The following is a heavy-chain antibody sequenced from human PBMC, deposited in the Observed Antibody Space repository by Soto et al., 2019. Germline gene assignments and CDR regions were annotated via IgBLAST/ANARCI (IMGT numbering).Heavy chain of an antibody. CDR3: AKEGEHSSGWANFDY. D-gene: IGHD6-19*01. CDR2: ISGSGVST. CDR1: GFTFSSYA. J-gene: IGHJ4*02. V-gene: IGHV3-23*01. Sequence: PGGSLRLSCAASGFTFSSYAMSWVRQAPGKGLEWVLAISGSGVSTYYADSVKGRFTISRDNSKNTLYLQMNSLRAEDTAVYYCAKEGEHSSGWANFDYWGQGTLVTVSS.